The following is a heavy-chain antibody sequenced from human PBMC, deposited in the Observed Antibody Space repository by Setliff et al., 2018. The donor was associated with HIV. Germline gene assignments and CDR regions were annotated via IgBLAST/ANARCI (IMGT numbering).Heavy chain of an antibody. D-gene: IGHD3-22*01. V-gene: IGHV4-34*01. CDR2: INHGGDT. CDR1: GGSFSGYF. J-gene: IGHJ3*02. CDR3: ARVGDFYDGSGHYSVLDAFDM. Sequence: SETLSLTCAVHGGSFSGYFWTWIRQPPQKRLEWIGEINHGGDTNYNPSLKSRVTISVDTSKNQFSLKLSSVTAADSAVYYCARVGDFYDGSGHYSVLDAFDMWGQGTKVTVSS.